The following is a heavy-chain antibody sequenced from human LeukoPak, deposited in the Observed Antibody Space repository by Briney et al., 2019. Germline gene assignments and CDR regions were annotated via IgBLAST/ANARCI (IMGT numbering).Heavy chain of an antibody. D-gene: IGHD6-13*01. J-gene: IGHJ5*02. CDR2: INHSGST. Sequence: PSETLYLTCDVYGGTFSGYYWSWIRQAPGKGLEWIGEINHSGSTKYNPYLMSRVTISVDTSKNQFSLKLSSVPAADTAVYYCARGGSSSWYNWFDPGGQGTLVTVSS. V-gene: IGHV4-34*01. CDR1: GGTFSGYY. CDR3: ARGGSSSWYNWFDP.